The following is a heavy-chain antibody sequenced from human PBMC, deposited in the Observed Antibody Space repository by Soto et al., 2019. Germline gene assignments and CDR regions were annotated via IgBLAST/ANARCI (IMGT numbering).Heavy chain of an antibody. V-gene: IGHV4-31*03. CDR3: ARDSGYYDFWSGSRYGMDV. D-gene: IGHD3-3*01. CDR1: GGSISSGGYY. Sequence: PSETLSLTCTASGGSISSGGYYWSWIRQHPGKGLEWIGYIYYSGSTYYNPSLKSRVTISVDTSKNQFSLKLSSVTAADTAVYYCARDSGYYDFWSGSRYGMDVWGQGTTVTVSS. J-gene: IGHJ6*02. CDR2: IYYSGST.